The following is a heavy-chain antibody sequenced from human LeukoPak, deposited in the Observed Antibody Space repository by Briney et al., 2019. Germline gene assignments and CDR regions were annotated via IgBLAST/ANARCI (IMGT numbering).Heavy chain of an antibody. CDR1: GGSLSSSSYY. Sequence: SETPSLTCTVSGGSLSSSSYYWGWIRQPPGKGLEWIGSIYYSGSTYYNPSLKSRVTISVDTSKNQFSLKLSSVTAADTAVYYCRLWSAGYAFDIWGQGTMVTVSS. J-gene: IGHJ3*02. D-gene: IGHD5-18*01. CDR3: RLWSAGYAFDI. V-gene: IGHV4-39*05. CDR2: IYYSGST.